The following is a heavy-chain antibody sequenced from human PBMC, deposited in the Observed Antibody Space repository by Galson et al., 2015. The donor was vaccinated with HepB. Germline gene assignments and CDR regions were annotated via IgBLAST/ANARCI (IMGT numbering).Heavy chain of an antibody. CDR3: AAEVGVVVAAPDAFDI. CDR1: GFTFTSSA. CDR2: IVVGSGNT. J-gene: IGHJ3*02. Sequence: SVKVSCKASGFTFTSSAMQWVRQARGQRLEWIGWIVVGSGNTNYAQKFQERVTINRDMSTSTAYMELSSLRSEDTAVYYCAAEVGVVVAAPDAFDIWGQGTMVTVSS. V-gene: IGHV1-58*02. D-gene: IGHD2-15*01.